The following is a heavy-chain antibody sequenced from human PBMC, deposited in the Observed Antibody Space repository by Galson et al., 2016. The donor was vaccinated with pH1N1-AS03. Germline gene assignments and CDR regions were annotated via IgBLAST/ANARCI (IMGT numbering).Heavy chain of an antibody. CDR1: GFTFSDSG. CDR2: ISKDARGK. CDR3: AKMLRGITAVGFES. J-gene: IGHJ5*01. Sequence: SLRLSCAASGFTFSDSGMHWVRQPPGKGLEWVAVISKDARGKFYADSVKGRFTISRGNSNNTVYLHMNSLRTEDTAVYYCAKMLRGITAVGFESWGQGILVIVSS. D-gene: IGHD3-10*01. V-gene: IGHV3-30*18.